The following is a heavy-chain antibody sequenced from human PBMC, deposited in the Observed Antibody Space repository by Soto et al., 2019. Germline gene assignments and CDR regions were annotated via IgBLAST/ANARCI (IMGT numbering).Heavy chain of an antibody. CDR1: GGSISSGGYY. CDR3: ARAGAAAGMMGQSGEFDY. CDR2: IYYSGST. Sequence: SETLSLTCTVSGGSISSGGYYWSWIRQHPGKGLEWIGYIYYSGSTYYNPSLKSRVTISVDTSKNQFSLKLSSVTAADTAVYYCARAGAAAGMMGQSGEFDYWGQGTLVTVSS. J-gene: IGHJ4*02. D-gene: IGHD6-13*01. V-gene: IGHV4-31*03.